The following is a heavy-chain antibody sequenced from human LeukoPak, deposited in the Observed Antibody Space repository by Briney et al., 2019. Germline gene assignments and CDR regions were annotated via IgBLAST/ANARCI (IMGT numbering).Heavy chain of an antibody. CDR2: ISAYNGNT. D-gene: IGHD4-17*01. CDR3: ATRFARIRTDYGDYVRKQIDY. Sequence: ASVKVSCKASGYTFTSYGISWVRQAPGQGLEWMGWISAYNGNTNYAQKLQGRVTMTTDTSTSTAYMELRSLRSEDTAVYYCATRFARIRTDYGDYVRKQIDYWGQGTLVTVSS. J-gene: IGHJ4*02. V-gene: IGHV1-18*01. CDR1: GYTFTSYG.